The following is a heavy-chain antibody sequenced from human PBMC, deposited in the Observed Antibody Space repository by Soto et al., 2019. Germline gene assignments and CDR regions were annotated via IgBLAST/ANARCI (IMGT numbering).Heavy chain of an antibody. CDR1: GFTFSSYS. V-gene: IGHV3-48*01. Sequence: GGSLRLSCAASGFTFSSYSMNWVRQAPGKGLEWVSYISSSSITIYYADSVKGRFTISRDNAKNSLYLQMNSLRAEDTAVYYCAKAGYSNSWYTFDYWGQGTVVTVSS. J-gene: IGHJ4*02. D-gene: IGHD6-13*01. CDR2: ISSSSITI. CDR3: AKAGYSNSWYTFDY.